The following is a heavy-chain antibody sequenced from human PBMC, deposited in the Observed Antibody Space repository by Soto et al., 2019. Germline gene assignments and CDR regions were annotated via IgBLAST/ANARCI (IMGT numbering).Heavy chain of an antibody. V-gene: IGHV3-74*01. CDR3: ARVPYCSGGTCYPYYFDY. CDR2: INSDGRST. J-gene: IGHJ4*02. CDR1: GFTFSRYW. D-gene: IGHD2-15*01. Sequence: GGSLRLSCAASGFTFSRYWMHWVRQVAGKGLVWVSRINSDGRSTNYADSLKGRFTISRDNAKNTLYMQMNSLRAEDTAVYYCARVPYCSGGTCYPYYFDYWGQGTLVTVSS.